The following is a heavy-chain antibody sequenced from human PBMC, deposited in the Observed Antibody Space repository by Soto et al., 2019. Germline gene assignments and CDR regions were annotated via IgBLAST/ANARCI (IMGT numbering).Heavy chain of an antibody. Sequence: PSETLSLTCAVYGGSFSGYYWTWIRQPPGTGLEWIGEINHSGSTNYNPSLKSRVTISSDTSKNQFSLRLNSVTAADTGVYYCARGQEGVVATHWDQGSLVTVSS. V-gene: IGHV4-34*01. CDR1: GGSFSGYY. J-gene: IGHJ4*02. D-gene: IGHD5-12*01. CDR3: ARGQEGVVATH. CDR2: INHSGST.